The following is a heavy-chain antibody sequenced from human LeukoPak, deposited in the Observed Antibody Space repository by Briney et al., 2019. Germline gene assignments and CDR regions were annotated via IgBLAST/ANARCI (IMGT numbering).Heavy chain of an antibody. D-gene: IGHD6-13*01. CDR1: GFTFSSYG. Sequence: PGRSLRLSCAASGFTFSSYGMHWVRQAPGKGLEWVAVIWYDGSNKYYADSVKGRFTISRDNAKNSLYLQMNSLRAEDTAVYYCARVDSSSWFVYWGQGTLVTVSS. CDR2: IWYDGSNK. J-gene: IGHJ4*02. V-gene: IGHV3-33*03. CDR3: ARVDSSSWFVY.